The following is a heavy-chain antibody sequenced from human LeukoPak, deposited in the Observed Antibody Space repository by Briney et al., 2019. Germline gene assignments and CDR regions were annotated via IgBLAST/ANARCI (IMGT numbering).Heavy chain of an antibody. D-gene: IGHD3-10*01. CDR1: GGSFSGYY. CDR3: ARGRVLLWFGETLVGLADGMDV. V-gene: IGHV4-34*01. CDR2: INHSGST. Sequence: SETLSLTCAVYGGSFSGYYWSWIRQPPGKGLEWIGEINHSGSTHYNPSLKSRVTISVDTSKNQFSLKLSSVTAADTAVYYCARGRVLLWFGETLVGLADGMDVWGQGTTVTVSS. J-gene: IGHJ6*02.